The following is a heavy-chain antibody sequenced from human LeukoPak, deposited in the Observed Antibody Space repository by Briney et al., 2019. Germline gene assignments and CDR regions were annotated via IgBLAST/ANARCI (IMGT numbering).Heavy chain of an antibody. Sequence: PGGSLRLSCAASGFTFSDYYMGWIRQPPGKGLEWISYVSSSGSNIFYADSVKGRFTISRDNAKNSLYLQMNSLSGDDTALYYCARDASGTSHWAHDYWGQGTLVTVSS. CDR3: ARDASGTSHWAHDY. CDR1: GFTFSDYY. J-gene: IGHJ4*02. V-gene: IGHV3-11*01. CDR2: VSSSGSNI. D-gene: IGHD3-10*01.